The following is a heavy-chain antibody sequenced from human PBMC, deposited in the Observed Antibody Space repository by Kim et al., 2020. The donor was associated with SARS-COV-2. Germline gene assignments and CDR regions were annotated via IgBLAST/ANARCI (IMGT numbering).Heavy chain of an antibody. CDR3: ARAGVYGFFDY. V-gene: IGHV4-61*01. J-gene: IGHJ4*02. CDR2: IYYSGST. D-gene: IGHD6-6*01. CDR1: GGSVSSGSYY. Sequence: SETLSLTCTVSGGSVSSGSYYWSWIRQPPGKGLEWIGYIYYSGSTNYNPSLKSRVTISVDTSKNQFSLKLSSVTAADTAVYYCARAGVYGFFDYWGQGTLVTVSS.